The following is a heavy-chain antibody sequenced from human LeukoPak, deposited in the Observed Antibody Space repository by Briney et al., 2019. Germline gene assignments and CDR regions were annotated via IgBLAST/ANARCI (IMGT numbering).Heavy chain of an antibody. D-gene: IGHD6-6*01. Sequence: PSETLSLTCIVSGGSISSTSYYWGWIRQSPGKGLEWIGSFYYSGSIFDNRSLRSRVTISVDTSKNQFSLKLSSVTAADTAVYYCARHRGSSSLFDYWGQGTLVTVSS. CDR1: GGSISSTSYY. CDR2: FYYSGSI. J-gene: IGHJ4*02. CDR3: ARHRGSSSLFDY. V-gene: IGHV4-39*01.